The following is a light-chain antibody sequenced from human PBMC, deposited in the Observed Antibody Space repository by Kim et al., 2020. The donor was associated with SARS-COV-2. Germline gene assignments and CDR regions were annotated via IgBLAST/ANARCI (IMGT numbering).Light chain of an antibody. CDR1: SSNIESKT. V-gene: IGLV1-44*01. Sequence: GHRVTMFCSGSSSNIESKTIHWYQQLPGPAPNLLLDSNNQRPSGVPDRLSASKSDTSASLAISGLQSEDEADYHCAAWDDSLHGWVFGGGTKVTVL. CDR3: AAWDDSLHGWV. CDR2: SNN. J-gene: IGLJ3*02.